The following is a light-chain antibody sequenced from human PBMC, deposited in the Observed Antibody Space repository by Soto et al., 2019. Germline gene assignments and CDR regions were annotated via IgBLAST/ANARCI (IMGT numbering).Light chain of an antibody. V-gene: IGLV1-40*01. CDR2: DNT. J-gene: IGLJ3*02. Sequence: QAVVTQPPSVSGAPGQKVTISCTGSTSNIGTHWPVHWFQQLPGTAPKLLIYDNTNRPSGVPDRFSGSKSGNSASLAITGLQAEDEADYYCQSYDNSLSAWVFGGGTKVTVL. CDR1: TSNIGTHWP. CDR3: QSYDNSLSAWV.